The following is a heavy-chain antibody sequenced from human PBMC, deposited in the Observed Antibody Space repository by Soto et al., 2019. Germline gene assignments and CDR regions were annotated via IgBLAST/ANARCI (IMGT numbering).Heavy chain of an antibody. Sequence: EVQLVESGGGLVQSGGSLRLSCAASGCTLGNYWMHWVRQAPGKGLVWVSRINDYGTTINYAESVEGRFIISRDDAKSEVYLQMNNLRAEDSAVYYCARGGLEPFDYWGQGALVTVSS. CDR2: INDYGTTI. D-gene: IGHD1-1*01. V-gene: IGHV3-74*01. J-gene: IGHJ4*02. CDR3: ARGGLEPFDY. CDR1: GCTLGNYW.